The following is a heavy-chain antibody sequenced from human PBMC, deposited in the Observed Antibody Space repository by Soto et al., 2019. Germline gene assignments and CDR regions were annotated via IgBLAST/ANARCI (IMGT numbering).Heavy chain of an antibody. V-gene: IGHV4-34*01. Sequence: SETLSLTCAVSGGSFSGYYWSWVRQTPGKGLEWIGDINHTGGSNYNPSLKSRVMISVDTAKTQFSLNVTSVTAADTAVYYCAREVGYYSATRRNLYFDYWGPGXLVTVYS. D-gene: IGHD2-2*01. CDR1: GGSFSGYY. CDR3: AREVGYYSATRRNLYFDY. CDR2: INHTGGS. J-gene: IGHJ4*02.